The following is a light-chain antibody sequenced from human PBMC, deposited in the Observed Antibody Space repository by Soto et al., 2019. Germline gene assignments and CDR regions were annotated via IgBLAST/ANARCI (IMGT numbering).Light chain of an antibody. Sequence: EIVLTQSPATLSLSPGERATLSCRASQSVSSQLAWYQHKPGQAPRLLIYDASNSATGIPDRFSGSESGTDLTLTIGSLEPEDVSVYYCAQRIWPWTVGQGTKVDIK. V-gene: IGKV3-11*01. CDR1: QSVSSQ. CDR3: AQRIWPWT. J-gene: IGKJ1*01. CDR2: DAS.